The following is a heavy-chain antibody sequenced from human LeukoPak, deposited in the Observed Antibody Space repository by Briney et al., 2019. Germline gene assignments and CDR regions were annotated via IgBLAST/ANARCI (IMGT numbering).Heavy chain of an antibody. J-gene: IGHJ3*02. D-gene: IGHD5-18*01. CDR3: ARPGVGSGRYGAFDI. Sequence: PSETLSLTCNVSGDSISRFCWSWIRQPAGKGMEWVGQIYTSGNTYYHPSLKSRVTISVDTSKNQFSLKLSSVTAADTAVYYCARPGVGSGRYGAFDIWGQGTMVTVSS. V-gene: IGHV4-4*07. CDR2: IYTSGNT. CDR1: GDSISRFC.